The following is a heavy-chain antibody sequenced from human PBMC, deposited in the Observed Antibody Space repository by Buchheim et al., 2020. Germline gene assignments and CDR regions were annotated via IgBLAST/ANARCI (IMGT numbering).Heavy chain of an antibody. Sequence: QVQLQQWGAGLLKPSETLSLTCAVSGGSISSYYWSWIRQPAGKGLEWIGRIYTSGSTNHNPSLKSRVSMSVDTSKNQFSLKLSSVTAADTAVYYCARSGLAVAGRDYYYGMDVWGQGTT. D-gene: IGHD6-19*01. V-gene: IGHV4-59*10. CDR2: IYTSGST. CDR1: GGSISSYY. CDR3: ARSGLAVAGRDYYYGMDV. J-gene: IGHJ6*02.